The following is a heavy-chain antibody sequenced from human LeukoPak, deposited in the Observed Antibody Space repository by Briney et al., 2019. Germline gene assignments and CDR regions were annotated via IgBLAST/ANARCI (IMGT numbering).Heavy chain of an antibody. CDR1: TFTFSSYT. D-gene: IGHD4-17*01. Sequence: GGSLRFSCAASTFTFSSYTMNWVRLAPGKGLEWVSSIDSGRAYIYYADSVKGRFTISRGNAKNSVYLQMNSLRAEDTAVYYCARQFDYGYYYGMDVWGQGTTVTVSS. CDR2: IDSGRAYI. J-gene: IGHJ6*02. CDR3: ARQFDYGYYYGMDV. V-gene: IGHV3-21*01.